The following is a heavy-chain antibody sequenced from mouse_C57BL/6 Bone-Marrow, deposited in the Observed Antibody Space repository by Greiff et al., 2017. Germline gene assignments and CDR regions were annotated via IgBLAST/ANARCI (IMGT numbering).Heavy chain of an antibody. J-gene: IGHJ3*01. CDR3: AREEENYYGSSPLFAY. CDR2: INPGSGGT. CDR1: GYAFTNYL. V-gene: IGHV1-54*01. Sequence: QVQLQQSGAELVRPGTSVKVSCKASGYAFTNYLIEWVKQRPGQGLEWIGVINPGSGGTNYNEKFKGKATLTADKSSITAYMQLSSLTSEDSAVYFCAREEENYYGSSPLFAYWGQGTLVTVSA. D-gene: IGHD1-1*01.